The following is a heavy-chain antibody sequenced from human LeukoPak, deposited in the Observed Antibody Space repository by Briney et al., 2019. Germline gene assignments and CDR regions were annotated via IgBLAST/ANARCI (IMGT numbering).Heavy chain of an antibody. CDR3: ARDRYSSSSRPNWFDP. CDR2: ISGGGGST. CDR1: GFTFSTYA. D-gene: IGHD6-6*01. V-gene: IGHV3-23*01. J-gene: IGHJ5*02. Sequence: GGSLRLSCAASGFTFSTYAMSWVRQAPGKGLEWVSTISGGGGSTYYADSAKGRFTISRDNSKNTLYLQMNSLRAEDTAVYYCARDRYSSSSRPNWFDPWGQGTLVTVSS.